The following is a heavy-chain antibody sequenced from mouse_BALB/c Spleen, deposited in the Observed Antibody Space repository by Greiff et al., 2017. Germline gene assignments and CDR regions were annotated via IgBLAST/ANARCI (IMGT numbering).Heavy chain of an antibody. CDR1: GFTFSSYA. J-gene: IGHJ4*01. CDR3: AREAPPTTAHYYAMDD. D-gene: IGHD1-2*01. CDR2: ISSGGSYT. V-gene: IGHV5-9-3*01. Sequence: EVQLVESGGGLVKPGGSLKLSCAASGFTFSSYAMSWVRQTPEKRLEWVATISSGGSYTYYPDSVKGRFTISRDNAKNTLYLQMSSLRSEDTAMYYCAREAPPTTAHYYAMDDWGQGTSVTVSS.